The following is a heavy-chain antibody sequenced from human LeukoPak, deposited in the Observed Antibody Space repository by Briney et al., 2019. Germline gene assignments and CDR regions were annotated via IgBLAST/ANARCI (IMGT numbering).Heavy chain of an antibody. J-gene: IGHJ3*02. CDR3: ARDWGNYGGDAFDI. Sequence: GRSLRLSCAASGFTFSSYWMSWVRQAPGKGLEWVANIKQDGSEKYYVDSVKGRFTISRDNAKNSLYLQMNSLRAEDTAVYYCARDWGNYGGDAFDIWGQGTMVTVSS. CDR2: IKQDGSEK. V-gene: IGHV3-7*01. D-gene: IGHD3-10*01. CDR1: GFTFSSYW.